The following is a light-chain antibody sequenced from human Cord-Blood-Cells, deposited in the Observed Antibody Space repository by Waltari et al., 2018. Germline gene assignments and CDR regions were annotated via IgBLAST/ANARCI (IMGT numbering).Light chain of an antibody. Sequence: QSALTQPASVSGSPGQSITISCTGTSSDVGGYNYVSWYQQHPDKAPKLMIYDVRKRPSGVSNRFSGSKSGNTASLTISGLQAEDEADYYCSSYTSSSTLVFGGGTKLTVL. CDR3: SSYTSSSTLV. CDR1: SSDVGGYNY. V-gene: IGLV2-14*01. J-gene: IGLJ2*01. CDR2: DVR.